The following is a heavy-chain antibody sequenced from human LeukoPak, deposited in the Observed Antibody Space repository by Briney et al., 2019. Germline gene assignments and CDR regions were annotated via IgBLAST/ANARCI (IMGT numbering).Heavy chain of an antibody. J-gene: IGHJ4*02. D-gene: IGHD3-22*01. CDR2: ISWNSGSI. CDR3: AKDMNPYAGGVVIDY. V-gene: IGHV3-9*01. CDR1: GFTFDDYA. Sequence: PGGSLRLSCAASGFTFDDYAMHWVRHAPGKGLEWVSGISWNSGSIGYADSVKGRFTISRDNAKNSLYLQINSLRAEDTALYYCAKDMNPYAGGVVIDYWGQGTLVTVSS.